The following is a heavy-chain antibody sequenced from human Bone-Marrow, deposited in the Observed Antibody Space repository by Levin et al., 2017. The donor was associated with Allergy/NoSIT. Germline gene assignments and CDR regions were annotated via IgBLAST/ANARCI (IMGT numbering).Heavy chain of an antibody. D-gene: IGHD4-23*01. J-gene: IGHJ4*02. V-gene: IGHV3-48*02. Sequence: PGGSLRLSCVASGITFSTYSMNWVRQAPGKGLEWVSYISSGSNVIYYADSVKGRFTISRDNAKNSLYLQMNSLRDEDTAVYYCARQLHFDYWGQGTLVTVSS. CDR1: GITFSTYS. CDR2: ISSGSNVI. CDR3: ARQLHFDY.